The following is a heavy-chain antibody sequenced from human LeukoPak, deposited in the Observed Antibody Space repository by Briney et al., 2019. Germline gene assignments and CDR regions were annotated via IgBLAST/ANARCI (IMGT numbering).Heavy chain of an antibody. CDR1: GFTFSSYA. CDR2: IIDSGGST. V-gene: IGHV3-23*01. D-gene: IGHD3-16*01. Sequence: GGSLRLSCAASGFTFSSYAMSWVRQAPGKGLEWVSSIIDSGGSTYYADSVKGRFTISRDNSKNTLYLQMDSLRAEDTALYYCAATGNGGALGFDNWGQGTLVTVSS. CDR3: AATGNGGALGFDN. J-gene: IGHJ4*02.